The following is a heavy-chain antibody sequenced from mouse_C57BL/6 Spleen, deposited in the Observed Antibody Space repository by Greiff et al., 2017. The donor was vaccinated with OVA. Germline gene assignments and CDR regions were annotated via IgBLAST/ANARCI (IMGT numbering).Heavy chain of an antibody. V-gene: IGHV5-15*01. CDR2: ISNLAYSI. CDR1: GFTFSDYG. Sequence: EVKLVESGGGLVQPGGSLKLSCAASGFTFSDYGMAWVRQAPRKGPEWVAFISNLAYSIYYADTVTGRFTISRENAKNTLYLEMSSLRSEDTAMYYCARQGGSNYFSFAYWGQGSLVTVSA. D-gene: IGHD2-5*01. CDR3: ARQGGSNYFSFAY. J-gene: IGHJ3*01.